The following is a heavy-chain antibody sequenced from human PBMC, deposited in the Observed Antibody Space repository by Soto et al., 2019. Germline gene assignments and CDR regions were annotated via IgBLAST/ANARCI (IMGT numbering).Heavy chain of an antibody. D-gene: IGHD6-13*01. CDR3: AKNSKYSSTLGNFDY. CDR1: GFTFSSYA. V-gene: IGHV3-23*01. Sequence: EVQLLESGGGLVQPGGSLRLSCAASGFTFSSYAMSWVRQAPGKGLEWVSAISGSGGSTYYADSVKGRFTISRDNSKNPLYLQMNSLRAEDTAVYYCAKNSKYSSTLGNFDYWGQGTLVTVSS. CDR2: ISGSGGST. J-gene: IGHJ4*02.